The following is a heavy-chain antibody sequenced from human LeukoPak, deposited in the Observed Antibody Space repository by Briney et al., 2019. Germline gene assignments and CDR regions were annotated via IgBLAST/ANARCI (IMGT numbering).Heavy chain of an antibody. CDR3: ARDGDEGGLDY. CDR2: IYSGGST. J-gene: IGHJ4*02. V-gene: IGHV3-53*01. D-gene: IGHD2-21*02. CDR1: GFTVSSNY. Sequence: GGSLRLSCAASGFTVSSNYMSWGRQAPGKGLEWVSVIYSGGSTYYVDSVKGRFTISRDNSKNTLYLQMNSLRAEDTAVYYCARDGDEGGLDYWGQGTLVTVSS.